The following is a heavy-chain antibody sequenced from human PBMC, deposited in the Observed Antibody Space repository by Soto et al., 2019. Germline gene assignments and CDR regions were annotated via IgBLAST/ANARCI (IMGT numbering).Heavy chain of an antibody. D-gene: IGHD3-22*01. CDR3: VRMSVVGYFDY. CDR1: GASITGSDW. V-gene: IGHV4-4*02. CDR2: IYRSGTT. J-gene: IGHJ4*02. Sequence: PSETLSLTCTVSGASITGSDWWSWVRQTPEKGLEWIGEIYRSGTTNYHPSLKSRVTVSQDKSKNQFSLNLTSVTAADTAVYSCVRMSVVGYFDYWGRGSLVTVSS.